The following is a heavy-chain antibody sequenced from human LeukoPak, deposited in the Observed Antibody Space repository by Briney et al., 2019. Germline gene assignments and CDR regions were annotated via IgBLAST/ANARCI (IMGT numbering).Heavy chain of an antibody. D-gene: IGHD2-15*01. V-gene: IGHV7-4-1*02. Sequence: ASVKVSCKASGYTFTSYAMNWVRQAPGQGLEWMGWINTNTGNPTYAQGFTGRFVFSLDTSVSTAYLQISSLKAEDTAVYYCARDHLDVVVAATKSHNWFDPWGQGTLVTASS. J-gene: IGHJ5*02. CDR3: ARDHLDVVVAATKSHNWFDP. CDR2: INTNTGNP. CDR1: GYTFTSYA.